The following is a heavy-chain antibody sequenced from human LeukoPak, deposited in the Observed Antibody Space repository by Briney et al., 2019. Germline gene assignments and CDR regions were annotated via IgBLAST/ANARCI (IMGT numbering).Heavy chain of an antibody. V-gene: IGHV3-9*01. D-gene: IGHD5-18*01. CDR1: GFTFDDYA. CDR2: ISWNSGSI. J-gene: IGHJ5*02. Sequence: GGSLRLSCAASGFTFDDYAMHWVPQAPGKGLEWVSGISWNSGSIGYADSVRGRFTISRDNAKNSLYLQMNSLRAEDTALYYCAKEAGGHKYGYRWFDPWGQGTLVTVSS. CDR3: AKEAGGHKYGYRWFDP.